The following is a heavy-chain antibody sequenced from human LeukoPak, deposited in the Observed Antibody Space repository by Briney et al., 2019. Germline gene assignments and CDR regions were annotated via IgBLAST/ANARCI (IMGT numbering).Heavy chain of an antibody. CDR3: ARGLRWYSDY. D-gene: IGHD4-23*01. CDR1: GGSISSYY. CDR2: IYYSGST. Sequence: PSETLSLTCTVSGGSISSYYWSWIRQPPGKGLEWIGYIYYSGSTNYNPSLKSRVTISVDTSKNQFSLKLSSVTAADTAVYYCARGLRWYSDYWGQGTLVTVSS. J-gene: IGHJ4*02. V-gene: IGHV4-59*01.